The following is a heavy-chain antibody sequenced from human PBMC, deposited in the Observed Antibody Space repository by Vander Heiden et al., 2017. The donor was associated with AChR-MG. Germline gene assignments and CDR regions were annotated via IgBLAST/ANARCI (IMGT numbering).Heavy chain of an antibody. V-gene: IGHV3-9*01. CDR3: AKDRRGRGSGWYYFDY. J-gene: IGHJ4*02. Sequence: EVQLVESGGGLVQPGRSLRLSCAASGFTFDDYAMHWVRQAPGKGLEWVSGISWNSGSIGYADSVKGRFTISRDNAKNSRYLKMNSLRAEDTALYYCAKDRRGRGSGWYYFDYWGQGTLVTVSS. CDR2: ISWNSGSI. CDR1: GFTFDDYA. D-gene: IGHD6-19*01.